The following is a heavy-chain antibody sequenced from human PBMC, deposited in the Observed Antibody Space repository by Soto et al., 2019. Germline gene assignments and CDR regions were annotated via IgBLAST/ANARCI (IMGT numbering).Heavy chain of an antibody. Sequence: QVQLQESGPGLVKPSGTLSLTCAVSSGSISSSNWWSWDRQSPGKGLEWIGEIFHSGSTNYNPSLQNRVSMSVDTSKNQLSLMLTSVTAADTVVYYCAQVLRWGYYWGQGTVVADSS. D-gene: IGHD2-21*01. CDR2: IFHSGST. CDR1: SGSISSSNW. J-gene: IGHJ4*02. V-gene: IGHV4-4*02. CDR3: AQVLRWGYY.